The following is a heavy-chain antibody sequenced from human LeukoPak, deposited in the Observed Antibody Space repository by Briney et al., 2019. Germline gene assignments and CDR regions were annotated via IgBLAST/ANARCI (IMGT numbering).Heavy chain of an antibody. CDR3: ATAAAGTLGTYYYGMDV. D-gene: IGHD6-13*01. Sequence: GGSLRLSCAASGFAFSDFSMSWVRQAPGKGLEWVSSISSSSSYIYYADSVKGRFTISRDNAKNSLYLQMNSLRAEDTAVYYCATAAAGTLGTYYYGMDVWGQGTTVTVSS. V-gene: IGHV3-21*01. CDR2: ISSSSSYI. J-gene: IGHJ6*02. CDR1: GFAFSDFS.